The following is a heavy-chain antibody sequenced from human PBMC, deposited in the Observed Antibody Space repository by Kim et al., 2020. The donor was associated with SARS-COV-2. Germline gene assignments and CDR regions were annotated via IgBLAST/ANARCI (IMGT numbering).Heavy chain of an antibody. CDR3: AKARLTDPNWFDP. J-gene: IGHJ5*02. CDR2: INYNSGRI. CDR1: GFSFDDSA. V-gene: IGHV3-9*01. Sequence: GGSLRLYCAASGFSFDDSAMHWVRQAPGKGLEWVSGINYNSGRIGYADSVKGRFTISRDNAKKSLYLQMNSLRDEDTALYYCAKARLTDPNWFDPWGQGT. D-gene: IGHD6-25*01.